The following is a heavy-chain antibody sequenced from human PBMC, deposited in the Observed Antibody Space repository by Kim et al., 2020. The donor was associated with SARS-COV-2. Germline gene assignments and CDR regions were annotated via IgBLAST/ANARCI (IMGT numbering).Heavy chain of an antibody. CDR1: GFTFSSYG. Sequence: GGSLRLSCAASGFTFSSYGMHWVRQAPGKGLEWVAVIWYDGSNKYYADSVKGRFTISRDNSKNTLYLQMNSLRAEDTAVYYCAKPSNPYGDSHYFDYWGQGTLVTVSS. CDR2: IWYDGSNK. D-gene: IGHD4-17*01. V-gene: IGHV3-33*06. J-gene: IGHJ4*02. CDR3: AKPSNPYGDSHYFDY.